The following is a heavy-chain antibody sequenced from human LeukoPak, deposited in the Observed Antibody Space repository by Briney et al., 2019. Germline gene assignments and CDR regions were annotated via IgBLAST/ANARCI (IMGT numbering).Heavy chain of an antibody. Sequence: SQTLSLTCTVSGGSISSGGYYWSWIRQPPGKGLEWIGYIYYSGSTNYNPSLKSRVTISVDTSKNQFSLKLSSVTAADTAVYYCARNEVFRGIAAAGTYYYYGMDVWGQGTTVTVSS. CDR2: IYYSGST. CDR3: ARNEVFRGIAAAGTYYYYGMDV. CDR1: GGSISSGGYY. J-gene: IGHJ6*02. V-gene: IGHV4-61*08. D-gene: IGHD6-13*01.